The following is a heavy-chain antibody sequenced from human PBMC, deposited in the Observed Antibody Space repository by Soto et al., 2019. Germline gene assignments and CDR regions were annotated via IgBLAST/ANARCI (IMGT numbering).Heavy chain of an antibody. Sequence: QVQLVQSGAEVKKPGSSVKVSCKASGGTFSSYAISWVRQAPGQGLEWMGGISPIFGTANYAQKFQGRVTITADESTSKAYMELSSLRSEDTAVYYCARLLYRGAFDIWGQGTMVTVSS. CDR2: ISPIFGTA. J-gene: IGHJ3*02. CDR1: GGTFSSYA. V-gene: IGHV1-69*01. CDR3: ARLLYRGAFDI. D-gene: IGHD3-16*02.